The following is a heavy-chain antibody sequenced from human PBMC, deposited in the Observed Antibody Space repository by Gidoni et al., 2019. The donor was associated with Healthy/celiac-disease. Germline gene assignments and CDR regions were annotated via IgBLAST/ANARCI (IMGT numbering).Heavy chain of an antibody. D-gene: IGHD3-10*01. CDR3: ARDGLDSWFREKQGGMDV. Sequence: EVQLVESGGGVVRPGGSLRLSCAASGFTFDDYGMSWVRQAPGKGLEWVSGINWNGGSTGYADSVKGRFTISRDNAKNSLYLQMNSLRAEDTALYHCARDGLDSWFREKQGGMDVWGQGTTVTVSS. CDR1: GFTFDDYG. CDR2: INWNGGST. V-gene: IGHV3-20*01. J-gene: IGHJ6*02.